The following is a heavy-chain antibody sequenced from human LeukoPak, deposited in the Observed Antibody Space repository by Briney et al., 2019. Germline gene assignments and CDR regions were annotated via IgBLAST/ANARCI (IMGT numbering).Heavy chain of an antibody. CDR2: IYYSGST. D-gene: IGHD6-19*01. CDR1: GGSISSGGYD. V-gene: IGHV4-31*03. J-gene: IGHJ4*02. Sequence: SQTLSLACTVSGGSISSGGYDWSWIRQHPGKGLEGFGYIYYSGSTYYNPSLKSRVTMSVDTSKNQFSLRLSSVTAADTAVYYCARELGLGTRYYFDYWGQGTLVTVSS. CDR3: ARELGLGTRYYFDY.